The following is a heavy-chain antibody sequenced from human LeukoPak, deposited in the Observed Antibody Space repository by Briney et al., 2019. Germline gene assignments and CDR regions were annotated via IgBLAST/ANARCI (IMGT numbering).Heavy chain of an antibody. D-gene: IGHD4-17*01. CDR3: ARTTPYYYGMDV. J-gene: IGHJ6*02. CDR1: GGSIGSYY. CDR2: IYYSGST. V-gene: IGHV4-59*01. Sequence: SETLSLTYTVSGGSIGSYYWSWIRQPPGKGLEWIGYIYYSGSTNYNPSLKSRVTISVDTSKNQFSLKLSSVTAADTAVYYCARTTPYYYGMDVWGQGTTVTVSS.